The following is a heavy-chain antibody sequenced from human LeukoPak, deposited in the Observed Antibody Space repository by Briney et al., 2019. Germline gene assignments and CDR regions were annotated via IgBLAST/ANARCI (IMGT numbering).Heavy chain of an antibody. CDR1: GYFSTAYY. J-gene: IGHJ3*01. Sequence: KPSETLSLTCTVSGYFSTAYYWGWIRQPPGKGLEWMASIRPDGHTYTNSSLRHQLTISADMPRNEFSLKLNSLTAADTAVYYCARQVATKGEWAFDVWGQGTVVTVSS. V-gene: IGHV4-38-2*02. CDR2: IRPDGHT. D-gene: IGHD5-12*01. CDR3: ARQVATKGEWAFDV.